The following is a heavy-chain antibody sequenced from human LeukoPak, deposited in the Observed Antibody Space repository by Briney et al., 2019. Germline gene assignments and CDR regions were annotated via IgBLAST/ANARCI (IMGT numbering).Heavy chain of an antibody. D-gene: IGHD4-17*01. CDR1: GYTFTSYD. V-gene: IGHV1-8*01. J-gene: IGHJ6*02. CDR3: ARDRAVTTGYYYGMDV. CDR2: MNPNSGNT. Sequence: GASVKVSCKASGYTFTSYDINWVRQATGQGLEWMGWMNPNSGNTGYAQKFQGRVTMTRSTSINTAYMELNSLRAEDTAVYYCARDRAVTTGYYYGMDVWGQGTTVTVSS.